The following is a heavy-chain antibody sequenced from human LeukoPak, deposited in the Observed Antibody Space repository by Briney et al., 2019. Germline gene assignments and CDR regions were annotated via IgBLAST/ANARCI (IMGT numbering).Heavy chain of an antibody. Sequence: GGSLRLSCAASGFTFSSYGMSWVRQAPGKGLEWVSVLYSDGGTYYADSVKGRFSISRDTSKNTVYLQMNSLRDDDTAVYYCATYYYGSGPEKWGQGTLVSVSS. V-gene: IGHV3-53*01. CDR1: GFTFSSYG. D-gene: IGHD3-10*01. CDR2: LYSDGGT. J-gene: IGHJ4*02. CDR3: ATYYYGSGPEK.